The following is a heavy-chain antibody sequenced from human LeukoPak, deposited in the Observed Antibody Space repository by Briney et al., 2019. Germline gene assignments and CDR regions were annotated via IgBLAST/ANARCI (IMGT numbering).Heavy chain of an antibody. CDR2: IWYDGSDK. CDR1: GFTFKSYG. D-gene: IGHD5-18*01. Sequence: GGSLRLSCAASGFTFKSYGMNWVRQTPGKGLEWVAFIWYDGSDKYYTDSVKGRFTISRDYSKNTLYLEMNSLRAEDTAVYFCAKETAVGVDTVGFDYWGQGTLVTVSS. CDR3: AKETAVGVDTVGFDY. V-gene: IGHV3-30*02. J-gene: IGHJ4*02.